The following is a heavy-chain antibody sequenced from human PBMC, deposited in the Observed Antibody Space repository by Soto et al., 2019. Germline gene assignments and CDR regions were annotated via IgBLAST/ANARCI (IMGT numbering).Heavy chain of an antibody. J-gene: IGHJ6*02. D-gene: IGHD2-15*01. CDR2: ISAYNGNT. V-gene: IGHV1-18*01. Sequence: QVQLVQSGAEVKKPGASVKVSCKASGYTFTSYGISWVRQAPGQGLEWMGWISAYNGNTNYAQKLQGRVTMTTDTSTSTAYMELRSRRSDDTAVYYCLTIVGQNYYGMDVWGQGTTVTVSS. CDR1: GYTFTSYG. CDR3: LTIVGQNYYGMDV.